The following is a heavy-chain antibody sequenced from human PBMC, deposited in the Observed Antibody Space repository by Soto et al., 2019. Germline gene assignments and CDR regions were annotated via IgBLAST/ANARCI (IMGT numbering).Heavy chain of an antibody. D-gene: IGHD1-26*01. Sequence: ASVKVSCKASGFTFTSSAVQWVRQARGQRLEWIGWIVVGSGNTNYAQKFQERVTITGDMSTSTAYMELSSLRSEDTAVYYCASELVGATGVSDYCGQGTRVTVSP. J-gene: IGHJ4*02. CDR1: GFTFTSSA. CDR2: IVVGSGNT. V-gene: IGHV1-58*01. CDR3: ASELVGATGVSDY.